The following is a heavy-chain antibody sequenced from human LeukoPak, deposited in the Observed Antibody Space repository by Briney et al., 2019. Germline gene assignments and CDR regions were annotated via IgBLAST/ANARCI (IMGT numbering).Heavy chain of an antibody. CDR1: GYTFNRYA. CDR2: INVGSGNT. J-gene: IGHJ5*02. Sequence: ASVKVSCKASGYTFNRYAMHWVRHAPGQSLEWMGWINVGSGNTKYSQKFQGRVTITRDTSASTAYMELSSLTSEDTALYYCARDTPGEQWQITWFAPWGQGTLVTVSS. CDR3: ARDTPGEQWQITWFAP. V-gene: IGHV1-3*01. D-gene: IGHD6-19*01.